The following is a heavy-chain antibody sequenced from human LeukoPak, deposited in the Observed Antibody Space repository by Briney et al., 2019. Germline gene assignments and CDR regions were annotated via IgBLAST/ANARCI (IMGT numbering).Heavy chain of an antibody. Sequence: SETLSLTCSVSGGSINNYYGTWIRQPPGRGLEWIGYIYYTGTTNYNPSLKSRVTISVDTSRNQFSLKLSSVTAADTAVYYCARDPTTVTKGFDIWGQGTMVTVSS. V-gene: IGHV4-59*01. CDR3: ARDPTTVTKGFDI. CDR2: IYYTGTT. CDR1: GGSINNYY. D-gene: IGHD4-17*01. J-gene: IGHJ3*02.